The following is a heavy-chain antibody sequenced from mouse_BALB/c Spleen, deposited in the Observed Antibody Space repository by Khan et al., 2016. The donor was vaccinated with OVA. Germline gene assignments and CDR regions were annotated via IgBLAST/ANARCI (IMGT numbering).Heavy chain of an antibody. CDR2: MWGDGST. Sequence: QVQLKQSGPGLVAPSQSLSITCTISGFSLANYGVHWVRQPPGKGLEWLVLMWGDGSTSYNSVLKSRLTVSTDNSRSQVFLKMKSLQTDDTAMYFCARQPYYHYNVMDYWGQGTSVTVSS. J-gene: IGHJ4*01. CDR3: ARQPYYHYNVMDY. CDR1: GFSLANYG. D-gene: IGHD2-10*01. V-gene: IGHV2-6-1*01.